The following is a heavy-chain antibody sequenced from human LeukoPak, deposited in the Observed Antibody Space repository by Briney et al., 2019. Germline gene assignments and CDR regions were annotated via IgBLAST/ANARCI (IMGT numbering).Heavy chain of an antibody. J-gene: IGHJ4*02. Sequence: GASVKVSCKVSGYTLTELSMHWVRQAPGQGLEWMGGIIPIFGTANYAQKFQGRVTITADESTSTAYMELSSLRSEDTAVYYCAGYCSSTSCYHDYWGQGTLVTVSS. V-gene: IGHV1-69*13. CDR2: IIPIFGTA. CDR3: AGYCSSTSCYHDY. CDR1: GYTLTELS. D-gene: IGHD2-2*01.